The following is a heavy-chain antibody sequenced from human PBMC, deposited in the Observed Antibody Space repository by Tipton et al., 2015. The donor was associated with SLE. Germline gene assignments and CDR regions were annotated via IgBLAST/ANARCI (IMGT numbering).Heavy chain of an antibody. J-gene: IGHJ6*02. CDR2: SYSDGRA. CDR3: TRERGAYDSSGYWVDRYFGMDV. V-gene: IGHV3-66*01. CDR1: GFNVRDTY. D-gene: IGHD3-22*01. Sequence: SLRLSCRTSGFNVRDTYMSWVRQAPGKGLEWVSVSYSDGRASYAESVRGRFSISRDNWKNTLYLQLNGLRAEDTAVYYCTRERGAYDSSGYWVDRYFGMDVWGQGTTVTV.